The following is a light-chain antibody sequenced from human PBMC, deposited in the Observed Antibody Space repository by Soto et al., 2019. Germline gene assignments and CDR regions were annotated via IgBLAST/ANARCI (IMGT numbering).Light chain of an antibody. V-gene: IGLV1-51*01. CDR3: GTWDNNLRAGV. Sequence: QSVLTQPPSVSAAPGQKVTISCSGSNSNIGNNEVSWYQQVPGTAPRLLVYDTNKRPSGIPDRFSDSKSDTSATLVITGLQTGDEADDYCGTWDNNLRAGVFGGGNKVTVL. CDR2: DTN. J-gene: IGLJ2*01. CDR1: NSNIGNNE.